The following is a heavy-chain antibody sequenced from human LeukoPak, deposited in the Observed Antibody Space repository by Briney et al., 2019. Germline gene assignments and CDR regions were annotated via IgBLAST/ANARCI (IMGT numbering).Heavy chain of an antibody. Sequence: SETLSLTCTVSGGSISSYYCSWIRQPPGKGLEWIGYIYTSGSTNYNPSLKSRVTISVDTSRNQFSLKLSSVTAADTAVYYCARESPYYDILTGYYPGRNYFDYWGQGTLVTVSS. J-gene: IGHJ4*02. V-gene: IGHV4-59*01. CDR1: GGSISSYY. CDR3: ARESPYYDILTGYYPGRNYFDY. CDR2: IYTSGST. D-gene: IGHD3-9*01.